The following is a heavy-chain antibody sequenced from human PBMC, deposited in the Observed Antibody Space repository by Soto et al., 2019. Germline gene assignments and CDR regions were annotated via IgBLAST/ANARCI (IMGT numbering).Heavy chain of an antibody. CDR2: IIPILDIA. CDR3: AITMITFGGVIVNSFDY. CDR1: GGTFSSET. D-gene: IGHD3-16*02. J-gene: IGHJ4*02. Sequence: ASVKVSCKASGGTFSSETITWVRQAPGQGLEWMGRIIPILDIAIYAQKFQGRVTMTEDTSTDTAYMELSSLRSEDTAVYYCAITMITFGGVIVNSFDYWGQGTLVTVSS. V-gene: IGHV1-69*02.